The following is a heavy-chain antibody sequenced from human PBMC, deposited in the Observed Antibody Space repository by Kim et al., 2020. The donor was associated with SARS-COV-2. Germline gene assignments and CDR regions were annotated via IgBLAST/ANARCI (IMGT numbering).Heavy chain of an antibody. CDR1: GGSFSGYY. J-gene: IGHJ5*02. Sequence: SETLSLTCAVYGGSFSGYYWSWIRQPPGKGLEWIGEINHSGSTNYNPSLKSRVTISVDTSKNQFSLKLSSVTAADTAVYYCARVRYYDFWSGSEWFDPWG. V-gene: IGHV4-34*01. D-gene: IGHD3-3*01. CDR3: ARVRYYDFWSGSEWFDP. CDR2: INHSGST.